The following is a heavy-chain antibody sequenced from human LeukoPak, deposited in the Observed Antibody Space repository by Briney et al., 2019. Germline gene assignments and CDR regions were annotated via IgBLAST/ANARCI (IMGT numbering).Heavy chain of an antibody. D-gene: IGHD3-16*01. J-gene: IGHJ3*02. Sequence: GGSLRLSCAASGFTVSSNYMSWVRQAPGKGLEWVSVIYSGGSTYYADSVKGRFTISRDNSKNTLYLQMNSLRAEDTAVYYCARDRPGYVDAFDIWGQGTMVTVSS. CDR2: IYSGGST. CDR1: GFTVSSNY. V-gene: IGHV3-53*01. CDR3: ARDRPGYVDAFDI.